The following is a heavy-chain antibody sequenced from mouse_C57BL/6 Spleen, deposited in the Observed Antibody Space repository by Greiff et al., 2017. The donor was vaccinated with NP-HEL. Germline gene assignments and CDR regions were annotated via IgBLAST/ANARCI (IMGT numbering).Heavy chain of an antibody. Sequence: QVQLQQSGPELVKPGASVKLSCKASGYTFTSYDINWVKQRPGQGLEWIGWIYPRDGSTKYNEKFKGKATLTVDTSSSTAYMELYSLTSEDSAVYFCARRGAYYSNYEGFAYWGQGTLVTVSA. CDR1: GYTFTSYD. D-gene: IGHD2-5*01. J-gene: IGHJ3*01. CDR2: IYPRDGST. V-gene: IGHV1-85*01. CDR3: ARRGAYYSNYEGFAY.